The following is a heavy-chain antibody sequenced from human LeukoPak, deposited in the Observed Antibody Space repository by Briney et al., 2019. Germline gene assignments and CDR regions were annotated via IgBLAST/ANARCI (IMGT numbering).Heavy chain of an antibody. CDR2: MNPNSGNT. Sequence: ASVKVSCKASGYTFTSYDINWVRQATGQGLEWMGWMNPNSGNTGYAQKFQGRVTMTRDTSIGTAYMELSSLRSDDTAVYYCARDGANKVRGVHYYYMDVWGKGTTVTVSS. V-gene: IGHV1-8*01. CDR3: ARDGANKVRGVHYYYMDV. CDR1: GYTFTSYD. J-gene: IGHJ6*03. D-gene: IGHD3-10*01.